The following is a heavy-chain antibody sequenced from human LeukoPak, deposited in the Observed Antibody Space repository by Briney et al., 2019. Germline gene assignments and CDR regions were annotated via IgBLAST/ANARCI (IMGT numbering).Heavy chain of an antibody. Sequence: GGSLRLSCAASGFTFSNAWMSWVRQAPGKGLEWVGRIKSKTDGGTTDYAAPVKGRFTISRDNSKNTLYLQMNSLRAEDTAVYYCAKDKFVGAIDAFDIWGQGTMVTVSS. J-gene: IGHJ3*02. CDR2: IKSKTDGGTT. CDR3: AKDKFVGAIDAFDI. CDR1: GFTFSNAW. V-gene: IGHV3-15*01. D-gene: IGHD1-26*01.